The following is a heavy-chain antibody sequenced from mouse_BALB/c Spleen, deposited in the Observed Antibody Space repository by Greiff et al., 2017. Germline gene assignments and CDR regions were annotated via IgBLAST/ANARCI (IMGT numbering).Heavy chain of an antibody. J-gene: IGHJ3*01. Sequence: EVKLMESGGGLVQPGGSLKLSCAASGFTFSSYGMSWVRQTPDKRLELVATINSNGGSTYYPDSVKGRFTISRDNAKNTLYLQMSSLKSEDTAMYYCARGGMITTFAYWGQGTLVTVSA. D-gene: IGHD2-4*01. CDR3: ARGGMITTFAY. CDR2: INSNGGST. CDR1: GFTFSSYG. V-gene: IGHV5-6-3*01.